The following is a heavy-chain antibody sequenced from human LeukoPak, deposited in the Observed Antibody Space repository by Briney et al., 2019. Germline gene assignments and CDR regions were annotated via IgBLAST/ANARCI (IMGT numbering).Heavy chain of an antibody. CDR1: GFPVSIKY. CDR2: IYSGAST. Sequence: PGGSLRLSCVVSGFPVSIKYMSWVRQAPGKGLEWVSLIYSGASTYYSDSVKGRFTFSRDTSKNTLYLQMNSLRAEDTAVYSCAEAPYYDSSGASGERWFDAWGQGTLVTVSS. CDR3: AEAPYYDSSGASGERWFDA. J-gene: IGHJ5*02. V-gene: IGHV3-66*01. D-gene: IGHD3-22*01.